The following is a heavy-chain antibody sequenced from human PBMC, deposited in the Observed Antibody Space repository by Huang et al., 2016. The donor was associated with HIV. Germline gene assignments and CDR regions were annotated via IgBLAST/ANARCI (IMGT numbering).Heavy chain of an antibody. CDR2: IKSKHFGATT. Sequence: EVQLVESGGGLVKPGRSLRLSCTASGFTFGDYTSSWFRLDQGKGLEWVTFIKSKHFGATTEYSAAVKGRFTITRDDSKSSAYLQMNSLKTEDTGVYYCGRAYMLVWFGECAYDYWGQGTLVTVSS. J-gene: IGHJ4*02. CDR3: GRAYMLVWFGECAYDY. V-gene: IGHV3-49*05. D-gene: IGHD3-10*01. CDR1: GFTFGDYT.